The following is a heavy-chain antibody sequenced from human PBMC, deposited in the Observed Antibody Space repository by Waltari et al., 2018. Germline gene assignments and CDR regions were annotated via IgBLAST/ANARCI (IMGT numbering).Heavy chain of an antibody. J-gene: IGHJ6*03. CDR3: ARGSEGSYCSGGTCYSYYYMDV. CDR1: GGSISNYY. Sequence: QVQLQESGPGLVKPAETLSLTCTVSGGSISNYYCSWIRQPPGKGLEWIGYISYSGSTTYSPYLKSRVTITVDTSKKQFSLKLNFVTAADTAVYYCARGSEGSYCSGGTCYSYYYMDVWGKGTTVTVSS. D-gene: IGHD2-15*01. V-gene: IGHV4-59*01. CDR2: ISYSGST.